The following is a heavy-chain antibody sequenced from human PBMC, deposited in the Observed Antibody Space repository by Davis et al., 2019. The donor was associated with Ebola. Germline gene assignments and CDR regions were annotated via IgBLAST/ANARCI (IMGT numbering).Heavy chain of an antibody. CDR1: GYTFTGYY. J-gene: IGHJ4*02. CDR2: INPNSGGT. V-gene: IGHV1-2*06. CDR3: AKDIITIFGVVIGGY. Sequence: ASVKVSCKASGYTFTGYYMHWVRQAPGQGLEWMGRINPNSGGTNYAQKLQGRVTMTTDTSTSTAYMELRSLRSDDTAVYYCAKDIITIFGVVIGGYWGQGTLVTVSS. D-gene: IGHD3-3*01.